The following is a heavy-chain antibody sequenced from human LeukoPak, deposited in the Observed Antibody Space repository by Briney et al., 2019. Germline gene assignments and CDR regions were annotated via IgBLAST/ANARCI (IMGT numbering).Heavy chain of an antibody. D-gene: IGHD3-3*01. CDR1: GYSISSGYY. CDR2: IYHSGST. V-gene: IGHV4-38-2*01. J-gene: IGHJ4*02. Sequence: SETLSLTCAVSGYSISSGYYWGWIRQPPVKGLEWIGSIYHSGSTYYNPSLKSRVTISVDTSKNQFSLKLSSVTAADTAVYYCARGVRHDFWSGYPTIDYWGQGTLVTVSS. CDR3: ARGVRHDFWSGYPTIDY.